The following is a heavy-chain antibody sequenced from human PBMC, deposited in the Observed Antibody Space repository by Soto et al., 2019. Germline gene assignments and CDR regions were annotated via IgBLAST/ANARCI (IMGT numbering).Heavy chain of an antibody. CDR1: DGSISNYY. D-gene: IGHD3-3*01. CDR3: ARGGHDFWSGPFDY. V-gene: IGHV4-4*07. CDR2: IDTSGST. J-gene: IGHJ4*02. Sequence: PSETLSLTCSVSDGSISNYYCNWIRQPAGKGLEWIGRIDTSGSTNYNPSLKSRATMSVDTSKNQFSLKLSSVTAADTAVYYCARGGHDFWSGPFDYWGQGTLVTVSS.